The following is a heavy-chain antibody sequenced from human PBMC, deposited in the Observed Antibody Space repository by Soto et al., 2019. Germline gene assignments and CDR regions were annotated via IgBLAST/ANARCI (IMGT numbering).Heavy chain of an antibody. J-gene: IGHJ5*02. V-gene: IGHV5-51*01. D-gene: IGHD6-13*01. CDR2: IYPGDSDA. CDR3: ARRWQQLIPGKYNWYDP. Sequence: GESLKISCKGSGYNFTKHWIAWVRQMPGKGMEWMGIIYPGDSDARYSPSFQGQVTFSVDKSINTAFLQWTSLKASDSGIYFCARRWQQLIPGKYNWYDPWGQGTLVTAPQ. CDR1: GYNFTKHW.